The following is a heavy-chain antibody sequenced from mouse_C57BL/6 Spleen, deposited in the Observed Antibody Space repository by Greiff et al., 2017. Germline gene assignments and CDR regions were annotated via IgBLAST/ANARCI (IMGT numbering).Heavy chain of an antibody. J-gene: IGHJ2*01. CDR1: GYTFTSYW. Sequence: QVQLKQPGAELVKPGASVKLSCKASGYTFTSYWMHWVKQRPGRGLEWIGRIDPNSGGTKYNEKFKSKATLTVDKPSSTAYRQLSSLTSEDTAVYYCERAHYGSNYDFDYWGQSTTLTVSS. V-gene: IGHV1-72*01. CDR2: IDPNSGGT. CDR3: ERAHYGSNYDFDY. D-gene: IGHD1-1*01.